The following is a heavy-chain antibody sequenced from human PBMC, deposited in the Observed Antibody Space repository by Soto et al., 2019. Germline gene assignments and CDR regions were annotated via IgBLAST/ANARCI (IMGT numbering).Heavy chain of an antibody. V-gene: IGHV3-23*01. CDR1: GFTFSSYA. D-gene: IGHD6-19*01. Sequence: EVQLLESGGGLVQPGGSLRLSCAASGFTFSSYAMSWVRQAPGKGLEWVSAISGSGGSTYYADSVKGRFTISRDNSKNTLYLQRNSLRAEDTAVYYCAKVQTYSSGGGGYWGQGTLVTVSS. J-gene: IGHJ4*02. CDR2: ISGSGGST. CDR3: AKVQTYSSGGGGY.